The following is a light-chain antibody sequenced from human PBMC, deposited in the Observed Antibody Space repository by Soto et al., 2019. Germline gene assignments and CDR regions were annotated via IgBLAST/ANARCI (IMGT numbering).Light chain of an antibody. CDR3: QQSYTLPRT. CDR1: QNIRIF. Sequence: DIQMTQSPSSLSASVGDRVTITCRASQNIRIFLNWYQQKPGKAPNLLIYAAFTLQTGVPSRFSGSGSGTDFTLTISSLQPEDFATYYCQQSYTLPRTFGQGTKVEI. CDR2: AAF. V-gene: IGKV1-39*01. J-gene: IGKJ1*01.